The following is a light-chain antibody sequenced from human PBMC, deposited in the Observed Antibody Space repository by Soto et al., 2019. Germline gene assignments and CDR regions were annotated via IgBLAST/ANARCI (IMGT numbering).Light chain of an antibody. CDR3: SSYTSSSTVV. Sequence: QSVLTQPASVSGSPGQSITISCTGTSSDVGCYNYVSWYQQHPGKAPKHMIYDVSNRPSGVSNRFSGSKSGNTASLTISGLQAEDEADYYCSSYTSSSTVVFGGGTKLTVL. J-gene: IGLJ2*01. V-gene: IGLV2-14*01. CDR2: DVS. CDR1: SSDVGCYNY.